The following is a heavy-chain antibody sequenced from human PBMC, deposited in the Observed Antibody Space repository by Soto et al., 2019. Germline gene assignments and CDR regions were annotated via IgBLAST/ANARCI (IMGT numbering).Heavy chain of an antibody. J-gene: IGHJ5*02. Sequence: ASVKVSCEASGCNVFGYGLSWVRQAPGQVLEWMGWSSVYNAKTNCAQKFQGRVTMTPDASDTDSLELSNLRSYETAIYYCARMASFGSLNWFDPWGPGTLVTVSS. V-gene: IGHV1-18*01. CDR1: GCNVFGYG. CDR3: ARMASFGSLNWFDP. CDR2: SSVYNAKT. D-gene: IGHD3-10*01.